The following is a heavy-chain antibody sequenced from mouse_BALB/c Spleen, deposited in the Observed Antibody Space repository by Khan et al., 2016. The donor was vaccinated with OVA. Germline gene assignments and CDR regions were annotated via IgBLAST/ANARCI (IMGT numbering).Heavy chain of an antibody. D-gene: IGHD1-1*01. CDR2: IDPSKSET. V-gene: IGHV1S127*01. J-gene: IGHJ3*01. CDR3: ARGGYGSPFAY. CDR1: GYTFTSFR. Sequence: QVRLQQSGPELVRPGASVKMSCKASGYTFTSFRIHWVKQRPGQGLEWIGMIDPSKSETRLNQKFKDKATLNVDKSSNTAYMQLSRLTSEDSAVXYCARGGYGSPFAYWGQGTLVTVSA.